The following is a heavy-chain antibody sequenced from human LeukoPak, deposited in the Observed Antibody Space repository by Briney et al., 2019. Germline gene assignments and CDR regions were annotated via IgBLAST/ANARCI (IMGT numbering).Heavy chain of an antibody. D-gene: IGHD3-10*01. CDR1: GFTFDDYA. CDR2: ISWNSGSI. CDR3: AKDTGDYFDY. J-gene: IGHJ4*02. V-gene: IGHV3-9*03. Sequence: GGSLRLSCAASGFTFDDYAMHWVRQAPGKGLEWVSGISWNSGSIGYADSVKGRFTISRDNAKNSLYLQMNSLRAEDMALYYCAKDTGDYFDYCGQGTLVTVSS.